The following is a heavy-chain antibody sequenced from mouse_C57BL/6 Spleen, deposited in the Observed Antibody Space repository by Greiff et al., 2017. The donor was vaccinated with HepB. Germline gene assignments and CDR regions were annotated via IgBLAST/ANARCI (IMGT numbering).Heavy chain of an antibody. CDR3: ARGPIYYPTTGAMDY. D-gene: IGHD2-1*01. V-gene: IGHV1-82*01. J-gene: IGHJ4*01. Sequence: VQLQQSGPELVKPGASVKISCKASGYAFSSSWMNWVKQRPGKGLEWIGRIYPGDGDTNYNGKFKGKATLTADKSSSTAYMQLSSMTSEDSAVYFGARGPIYYPTTGAMDYWGQGTSVTVSS. CDR2: IYPGDGDT. CDR1: GYAFSSSW.